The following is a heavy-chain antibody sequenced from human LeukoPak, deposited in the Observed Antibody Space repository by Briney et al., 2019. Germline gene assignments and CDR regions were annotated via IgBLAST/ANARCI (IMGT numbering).Heavy chain of an antibody. V-gene: IGHV3-23*01. J-gene: IGHJ4*02. CDR3: AKDPPTTGTYFDY. D-gene: IGHD4-11*01. Sequence: SAISGSGGSTYYADSVKGRFTISRDNSKNTLYLQMNSLRAEDTAVYCCAKDPPTTGTYFDYWGQGTLVTVSS. CDR2: ISGSGGST.